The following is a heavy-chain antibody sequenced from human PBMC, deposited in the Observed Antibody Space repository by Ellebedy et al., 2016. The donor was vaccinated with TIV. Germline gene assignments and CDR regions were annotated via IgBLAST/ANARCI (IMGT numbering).Heavy chain of an antibody. CDR2: IFTSGSF. Sequence: SETLSLTXTVSGGSVSRYFWSWIRQPAGKGLEWIGRIFTSGSFNYNPSLMSRVFILVDASKNQFFLKLTSVTAADTAVYYCATFNQYYTYLGVWGKGTTVTVSS. D-gene: IGHD1-14*01. J-gene: IGHJ6*03. V-gene: IGHV4-4*07. CDR1: GGSVSRYF. CDR3: ATFNQYYTYLGV.